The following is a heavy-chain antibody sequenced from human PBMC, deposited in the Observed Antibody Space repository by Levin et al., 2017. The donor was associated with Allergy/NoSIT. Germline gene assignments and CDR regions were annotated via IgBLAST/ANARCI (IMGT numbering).Heavy chain of an antibody. J-gene: IGHJ4*02. V-gene: IGHV4-39*01. CDR2: IYYNGNT. CDR1: GGSVSTSSYY. CDR3: ASLSSAWYGTPLWYFDN. Sequence: SQTLSLTCGVSGGSVSTSSYYWGWIRQPPGKGLEWIGSIYYNGNTYDNPSLRGRVSISVDSPKSQFSLRLTSVTASDTAVYYCASLSSAWYGTPLWYFDNWGQGTLVTVSA. D-gene: IGHD6-19*01.